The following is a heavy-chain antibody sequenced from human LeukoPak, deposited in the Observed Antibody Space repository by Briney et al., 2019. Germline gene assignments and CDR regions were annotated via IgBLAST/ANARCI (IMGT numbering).Heavy chain of an antibody. CDR2: ISAYNGNT. J-gene: IGHJ4*02. CDR3: ARATAKQQLVSPLGY. V-gene: IGHV1-18*01. CDR1: GYTFTSYG. D-gene: IGHD6-13*01. Sequence: ASVKVSCKASGYTFTSYGISWVRQAPGQGPEWMGWISAYNGNTNYAQKLQGRVTMTTDTSTSTAYMELRSLRSDDTAVYYCARATAKQQLVSPLGYWGQGTLVTVSS.